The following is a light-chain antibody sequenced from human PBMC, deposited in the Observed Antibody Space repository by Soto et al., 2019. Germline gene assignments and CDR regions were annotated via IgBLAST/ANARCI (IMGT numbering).Light chain of an antibody. V-gene: IGKV3-11*01. CDR3: QQRSNRPPWT. J-gene: IGKJ1*01. CDR1: QSVDSY. Sequence: EIVLTQSPATLSLSPGERATLSCRASQSVDSYLAWYQQKPGQAPRLLIYDASNRATGISARFSGSGSGTDFTLTISSLEPEDFAVYYCQQRSNRPPWTFGQGTKVDIK. CDR2: DAS.